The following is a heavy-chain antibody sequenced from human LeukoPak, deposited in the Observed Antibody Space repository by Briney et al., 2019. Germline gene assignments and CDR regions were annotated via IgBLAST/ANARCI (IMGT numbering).Heavy chain of an antibody. V-gene: IGHV1-18*04. J-gene: IGHJ4*02. Sequence: ASVKVSCKASGYTFTGYYMHWVRQAPGQGLEWMGWISTYNGNTNYAPKLQGRVTMTTDTSTSTAYMELRSLRSDDTAVYYCASVSPPGVDYWGQGTLVTVFS. CDR1: GYTFTGYY. CDR2: ISTYNGNT. D-gene: IGHD5/OR15-5a*01. CDR3: ASVSPPGVDY.